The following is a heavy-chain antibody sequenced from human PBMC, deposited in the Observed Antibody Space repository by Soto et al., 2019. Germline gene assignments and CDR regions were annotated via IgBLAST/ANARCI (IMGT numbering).Heavy chain of an antibody. CDR3: ARELSNSPDYFDF. D-gene: IGHD6-6*01. Sequence: TLSLTCTVSGGSISSDDYYWSWIRQPPGKGLEWIGYIYYSGRTAYNPSLKSRLIISIDTSKNQFSLNLSSMSATDTAVYYCARELSNSPDYFDFSGQGTLVTVSS. CDR2: IYYSGRT. J-gene: IGHJ4*02. CDR1: GGSISSDDYY. V-gene: IGHV4-30-4*01.